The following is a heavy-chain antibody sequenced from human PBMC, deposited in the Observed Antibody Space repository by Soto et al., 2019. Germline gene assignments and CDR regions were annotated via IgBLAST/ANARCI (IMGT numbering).Heavy chain of an antibody. CDR3: AAEGPRGVYYYYALEG. CDR2: IVVGSGNT. CDR1: GFTFTSSA. D-gene: IGHD3-10*01. Sequence: SVKLSCPASGFTFTSSAVQWVRQARGQRLEWIGWIVVGSGNTNYAQKFQERVTITRDMSTSTAYMELSSLRSEDTAVYYCAAEGPRGVYYYYALEGRGQGPTVTV. V-gene: IGHV1-58*01. J-gene: IGHJ6*02.